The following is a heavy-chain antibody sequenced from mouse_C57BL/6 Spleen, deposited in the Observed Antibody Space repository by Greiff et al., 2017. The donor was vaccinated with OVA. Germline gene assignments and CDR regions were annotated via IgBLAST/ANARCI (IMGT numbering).Heavy chain of an antibody. J-gene: IGHJ3*01. CDR3: ARHGGYSNAFAY. Sequence: EVQVVESGGDLVKPGGSLKLSCAASGFTFSSYGMSWVRQTPDKRLEWVATISSGGSYTYYPDSVKGRFTISRDNAKNTLYLQMSSLKSEETAMYYCARHGGYSNAFAYWGQGTLVTVSA. D-gene: IGHD2-5*01. CDR1: GFTFSSYG. CDR2: ISSGGSYT. V-gene: IGHV5-6*01.